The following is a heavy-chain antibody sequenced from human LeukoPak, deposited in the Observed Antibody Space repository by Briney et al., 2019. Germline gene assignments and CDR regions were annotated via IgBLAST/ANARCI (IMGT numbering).Heavy chain of an antibody. V-gene: IGHV3-11*04. CDR1: GFTFSDYY. CDR3: ARDVPYYYESSGYYSLGFDI. D-gene: IGHD3-22*01. CDR2: ISTSGSSI. Sequence: GGSLRLSCAASGFTFSDYYMNWIRQAPGKGLEWVSYISTSGSSIYYADSVKGRFTISRDNAKNSLYLQMNSLRAEDTAVYYCARDVPYYYESSGYYSLGFDIWGQGTMVTVSS. J-gene: IGHJ3*02.